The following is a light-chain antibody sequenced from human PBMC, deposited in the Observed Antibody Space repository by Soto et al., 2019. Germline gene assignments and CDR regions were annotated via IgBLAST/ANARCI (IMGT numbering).Light chain of an antibody. CDR3: CSYAGSGTFV. V-gene: IGLV2-23*01. Sequence: HSALTQPASVSGSPGQSITISCTGTSSDVGTYSLVSWYQQHPDKAPKVMIYEGSKRPSGVSNRFSGSKSGNTASLTISGLQAEDEADYYCCSYAGSGTFVFGTGTKVTVL. CDR2: EGS. CDR1: SSDVGTYSL. J-gene: IGLJ1*01.